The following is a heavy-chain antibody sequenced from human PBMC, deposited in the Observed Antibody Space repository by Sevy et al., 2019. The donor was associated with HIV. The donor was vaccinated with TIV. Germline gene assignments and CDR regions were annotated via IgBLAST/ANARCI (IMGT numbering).Heavy chain of an antibody. Sequence: GGSLRLSCAASGFTFSSYWMSWVRQAPGKGLEWVANIKQDGSEKYYVYSVKGRFTISRDKAKNSLYLQMNSLRAEDTAVYYCARDRSERGCSGGSCYLLYYFDYWGQGTLVTVSS. V-gene: IGHV3-7*01. J-gene: IGHJ4*02. CDR3: ARDRSERGCSGGSCYLLYYFDY. CDR1: GFTFSSYW. D-gene: IGHD2-15*01. CDR2: IKQDGSEK.